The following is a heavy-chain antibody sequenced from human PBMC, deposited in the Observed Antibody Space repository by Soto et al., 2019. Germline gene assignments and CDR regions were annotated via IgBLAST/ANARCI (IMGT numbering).Heavy chain of an antibody. D-gene: IGHD6-19*01. Sequence: QVQLVESGGGLVKPGGSLRLSCAASGFTFSDYYMSWVRQAPGKGLEWVSSIRSTSTYTNYADSVKGRFSISRDNAKNSLYLPMNSLRAEGTAVYYCARAAIGWATYDFDYWGQGTLVTVSS. V-gene: IGHV3-11*05. CDR3: ARAAIGWATYDFDY. J-gene: IGHJ4*02. CDR2: IRSTSTYT. CDR1: GFTFSDYY.